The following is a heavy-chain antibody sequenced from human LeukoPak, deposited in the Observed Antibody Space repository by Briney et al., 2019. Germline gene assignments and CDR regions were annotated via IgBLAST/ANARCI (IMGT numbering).Heavy chain of an antibody. CDR1: GFSVSNNY. J-gene: IGHJ4*02. D-gene: IGHD3-3*01. CDR2: IYGDGRT. V-gene: IGHV3-53*01. Sequence: GGSLRLSCVVSGFSVSNNYIIWVRQAPGNGLERVSVIYGDGRTSHSASVRGRFTIPRDNSKNIVSLQMNNLRAEDTAVYYCARGRGLGVVSPYFDYWGQGTLVTVSS. CDR3: ARGRGLGVVSPYFDY.